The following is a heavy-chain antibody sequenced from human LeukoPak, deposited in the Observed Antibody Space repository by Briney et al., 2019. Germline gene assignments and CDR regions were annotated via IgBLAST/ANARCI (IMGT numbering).Heavy chain of an antibody. CDR1: GYTFTSYG. Sequence: GASVKVSCKASGYTFTSYGISWVRQAPGQGLEGMGWISAYNGNTNYAQKLQGRVTMTTDTSTSSAYMELRSLRSDDTAVYYCARDQGSIVGATGGIDYWGQGTLVTVSS. D-gene: IGHD1-26*01. V-gene: IGHV1-18*01. J-gene: IGHJ4*02. CDR2: ISAYNGNT. CDR3: ARDQGSIVGATGGIDY.